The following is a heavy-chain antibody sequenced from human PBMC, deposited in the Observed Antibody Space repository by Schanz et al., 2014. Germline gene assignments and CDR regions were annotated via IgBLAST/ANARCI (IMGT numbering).Heavy chain of an antibody. V-gene: IGHV1-69*08. J-gene: IGHJ6*02. D-gene: IGHD3-10*01. CDR3: ARDGGEVVRGVIEGVNHYYYGMDV. Sequence: QVHLVQSGAEVKKPGSSVKVSCKASGGTFSSDTFSWVRQAPGQGLEWMGRIVPIAGITNYAQRFQGRVTIAADKSADTAYMEVSSLRSEDSAVYCCARDGGEVVRGVIEGVNHYYYGMDVWGQGTTVTVSS. CDR1: GGTFSSDT. CDR2: IVPIAGIT.